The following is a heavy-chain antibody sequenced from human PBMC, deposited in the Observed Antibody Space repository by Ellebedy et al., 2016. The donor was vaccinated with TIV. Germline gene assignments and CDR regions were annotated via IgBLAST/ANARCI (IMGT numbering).Heavy chain of an antibody. V-gene: IGHV3-74*01. CDR1: GFTFSSYW. CDR2: MKGDGSSV. CDR3: ARGSWACSRSMDV. J-gene: IGHJ6*02. D-gene: IGHD6-19*01. Sequence: GGSLRFSCAASGFTFSSYWMYWVRQAPGKGLEWVSRMKGDGSSVTYADSVEGRFTISSDNAKNTLYLQMNSLRAEDTAVYCCARGSWACSRSMDVWGQGTTVTVSS.